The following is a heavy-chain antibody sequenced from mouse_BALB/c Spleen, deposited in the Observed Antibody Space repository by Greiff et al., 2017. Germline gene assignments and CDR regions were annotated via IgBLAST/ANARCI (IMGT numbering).Heavy chain of an antibody. D-gene: IGHD1-1*01. CDR2: ISYSGST. CDR3: ARRGTVVVDY. Sequence: EVKLLESGPGLVKPSQSLSLTCTVTGYSITSDYAWNWIRQFPGNKLEWMGYISYSGSTSYNPSLKSRISITRDTSKNQFFLQLNSVTTEDTATYYCARRGTVVVDYWGQGTSVTVSS. V-gene: IGHV3-2*02. CDR1: GYSITSDYA. J-gene: IGHJ4*01.